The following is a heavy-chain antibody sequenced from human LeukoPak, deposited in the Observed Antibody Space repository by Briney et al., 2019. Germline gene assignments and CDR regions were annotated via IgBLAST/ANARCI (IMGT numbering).Heavy chain of an antibody. D-gene: IGHD2-8*01. CDR1: GYTFTGYY. CDR3: ARVVSYCTNGVCYTGWDAWGYYYYMDV. J-gene: IGHJ6*03. V-gene: IGHV1-2*02. Sequence: GASVKVSCKASGYTFTGYYMHWVRQAPGQGLEWMGWINPNSGGTNYAQKFQGRVTMTRDTSISTAYMELSRLRSDDTAVYYCARVVSYCTNGVCYTGWDAWGYYYYMDVWGKGTTVTVSS. CDR2: INPNSGGT.